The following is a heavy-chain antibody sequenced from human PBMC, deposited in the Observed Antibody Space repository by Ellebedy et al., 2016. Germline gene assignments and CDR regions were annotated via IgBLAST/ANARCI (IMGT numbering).Heavy chain of an antibody. CDR1: GFTFSSYA. CDR2: ISGSGGST. J-gene: IGHJ3*02. V-gene: IGHV3-23*01. CDR3: AKTQGRWLHHRGAAFDI. Sequence: GESLKISCAASGFTFSSYAMSWVRQAPGKGLEWVSAISGSGGSTYYADSVKGRFTISRDNSKNTLYLQMNSLRAEDTAVYYCAKTQGRWLHHRGAAFDIWGQGTMVTVSS. D-gene: IGHD5-24*01.